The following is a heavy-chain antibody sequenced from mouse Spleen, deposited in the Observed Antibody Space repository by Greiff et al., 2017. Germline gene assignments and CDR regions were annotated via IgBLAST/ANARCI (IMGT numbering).Heavy chain of an antibody. J-gene: IGHJ2*01. Sequence: DVQLQQSGPGLVKPSQSLSLTCTVTCYSITSDYAWNWIRQFPGNKLEWMGYISYSGSTSYNPSLQSRISITRDTSNNQFFLHLNSVTTEDTATYYCARKYGNLFDYWGQGTTLTVSS. CDR3: ARKYGNLFDY. D-gene: IGHD2-10*02. V-gene: IGHV3-2*02. CDR1: CYSITSDYA. CDR2: ISYSGST.